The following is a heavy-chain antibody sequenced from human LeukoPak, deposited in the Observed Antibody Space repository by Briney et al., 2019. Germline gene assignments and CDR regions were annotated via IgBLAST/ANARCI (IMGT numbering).Heavy chain of an antibody. D-gene: IGHD6-6*01. CDR1: GFTFSSYS. V-gene: IGHV3-21*01. CDR3: ARDSVSSSPYYYYYYGMDV. Sequence: GGSLRLSCAASGFTFSSYSMNWVRQAPGKGLEWVSSISSSSSYIYYADSVKGRFTISRDNAKNSLYLQMNSLRAEDTAVYYCARDSVSSSPYYYYYYGMDVWGQGTTVTVSS. J-gene: IGHJ6*02. CDR2: ISSSSSYI.